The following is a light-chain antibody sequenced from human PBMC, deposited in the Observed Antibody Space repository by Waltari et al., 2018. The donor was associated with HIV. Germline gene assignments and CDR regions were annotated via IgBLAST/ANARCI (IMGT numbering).Light chain of an antibody. CDR2: GAS. J-gene: IGKJ2*01. CDR3: QQYGSSPPLYT. Sequence: EIVLTQSPGTLSLSPGERATLSCRTSKSVSSTYLAWYQQRPGQAPRLLIYGASSRATGIPDRFSGSGSGTDFTLTINRREPEDFAVYYCQQYGSSPPLYTFGQGTKLEIK. V-gene: IGKV3-20*01. CDR1: KSVSSTY.